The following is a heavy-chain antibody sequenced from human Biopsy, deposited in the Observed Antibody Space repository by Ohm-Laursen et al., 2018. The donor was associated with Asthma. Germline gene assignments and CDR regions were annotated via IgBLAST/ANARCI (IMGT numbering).Heavy chain of an antibody. D-gene: IGHD4-17*01. CDR3: VTSGGDYGYFGLDV. Sequence: ASVKVSCKASGGTFSGHSISWVRQAPGQRLEWMGGIIPIFDTPNYAQKFQGRVTITADESTTTAYMELSSLRSEDTAVYYCVTSGGDYGYFGLDVWGQGTTVTVSS. V-gene: IGHV1-69*13. J-gene: IGHJ6*02. CDR2: IIPIFDTP. CDR1: GGTFSGHS.